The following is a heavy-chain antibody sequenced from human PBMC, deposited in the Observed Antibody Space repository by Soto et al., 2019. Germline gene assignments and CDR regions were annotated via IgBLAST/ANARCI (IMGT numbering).Heavy chain of an antibody. D-gene: IGHD3-9*01. CDR1: GGSISDHY. CDR2: AYYTGST. J-gene: IGHJ4*02. V-gene: IGHV4-59*11. Sequence: SETLSLTCTVSGGSISDHYYMWIRQSPGKGLEYIGYAYYTGSTDYNPSLGSRVTISADTSKNEVSLKLTSVTAADSAVYYCARGMAEEQIFYYFDYWGQGALVTVSS. CDR3: ARGMAEEQIFYYFDY.